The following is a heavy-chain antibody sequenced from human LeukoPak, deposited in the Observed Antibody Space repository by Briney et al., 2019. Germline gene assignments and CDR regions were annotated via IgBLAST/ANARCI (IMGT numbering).Heavy chain of an antibody. V-gene: IGHV1-46*01. CDR1: GHTFSNYY. J-gene: IGHJ4*02. CDR2: INRSAGST. D-gene: IGHD4-11*01. CDR3: ARGTLTTQVDH. Sequence: GASVKVSCKASGHTFSNYYMHWVRQAPGQGLEWMGIINRSAGSTSYAQKFQGRVTMSRDTSPSTFYMDLCSLRSEDTAVYFCARGTLTTQVDHWGQGALVTVSS.